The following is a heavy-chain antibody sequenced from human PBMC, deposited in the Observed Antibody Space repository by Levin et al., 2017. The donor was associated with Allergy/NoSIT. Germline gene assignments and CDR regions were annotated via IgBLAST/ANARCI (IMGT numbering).Heavy chain of an antibody. D-gene: IGHD6-19*01. CDR1: GFTFSDYA. Sequence: LSLTCAASGFTFSDYAMHWVRQAPGKGLEWVAIISSDGSKKYYADSVKGRFTISRDNSKNSLYVQMNSLRAEDTAVYYCARAVVSQWLAPGDYWGQGTLVTVSS. J-gene: IGHJ4*02. V-gene: IGHV3-30-3*01. CDR3: ARAVVSQWLAPGDY. CDR2: ISSDGSKK.